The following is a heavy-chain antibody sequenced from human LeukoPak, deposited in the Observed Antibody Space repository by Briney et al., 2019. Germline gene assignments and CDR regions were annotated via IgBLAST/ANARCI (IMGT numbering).Heavy chain of an antibody. V-gene: IGHV1-8*03. J-gene: IGHJ6*03. D-gene: IGHD6-13*01. CDR1: GYTFTSYD. CDR3: ARAYRQQLASPIYYYYMDV. CDR2: MNPNSGNT. Sequence: EASVKVSCKASGYTFTSYDINWVRQATGQGLEWMGWMNPNSGNTGYAQKFQGRVTITRNTSISTAYMELSSLRSEDTAVYYCARAYRQQLASPIYYYYMDVWGKGTTVTVSS.